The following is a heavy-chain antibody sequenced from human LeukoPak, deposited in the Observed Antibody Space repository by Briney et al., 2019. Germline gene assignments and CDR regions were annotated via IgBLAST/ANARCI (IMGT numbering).Heavy chain of an antibody. CDR1: GYGFSSYW. V-gene: IGHV5-51*01. D-gene: IGHD4-23*01. Sequence: GESLQISCKASGYGFSSYWIGWVRQMPGKGLEYRGIICPGDSDTRYSQSFPGQVTISADKSITTAYLQWSSLKASDTAMYYCARHTTVGGSLRFDYWGQGTLVSVSS. CDR2: ICPGDSDT. J-gene: IGHJ4*02. CDR3: ARHTTVGGSLRFDY.